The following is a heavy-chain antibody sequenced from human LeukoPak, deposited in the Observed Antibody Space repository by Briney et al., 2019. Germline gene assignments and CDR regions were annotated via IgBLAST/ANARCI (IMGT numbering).Heavy chain of an antibody. CDR3: AKIPCSSPPGAFFDY. V-gene: IGHV3-23*01. Sequence: PGVSLRLSCAASGFTFSSYAMSWVRQAPGKGLEWVLAISGSGGSTYYADSVKGRFTISRDNSKNTLYLQMNSLRAEDTAVYYCAKIPCSSPPGAFFDYWGQGTLVTVSS. D-gene: IGHD6-13*01. CDR1: GFTFSSYA. J-gene: IGHJ4*02. CDR2: ISGSGGST.